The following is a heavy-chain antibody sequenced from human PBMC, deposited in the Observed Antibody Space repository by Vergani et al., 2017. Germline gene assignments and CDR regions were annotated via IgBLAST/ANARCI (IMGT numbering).Heavy chain of an antibody. CDR1: GGSFSGYY. D-gene: IGHD4-17*01. CDR2: INHIGST. V-gene: IGHV4-34*01. CDR3: ARFGRRYYGASGDY. Sequence: QVQLQQWGAGLLKPSETLSLTCAVYGGSFSGYYWSWIRQPPGKGLEWIGEINHIGSTNYNPSLKSPVTISVDTSKNHFSLKLSSVTAADTAVYYCARFGRRYYGASGDYWGQGTLVTVSS. J-gene: IGHJ4*02.